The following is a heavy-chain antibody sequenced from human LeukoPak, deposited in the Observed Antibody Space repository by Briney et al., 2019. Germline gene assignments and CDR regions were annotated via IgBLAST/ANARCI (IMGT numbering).Heavy chain of an antibody. D-gene: IGHD3-3*01. J-gene: IGHJ3*02. CDR3: TRHYDFWSGYRGDAFDI. V-gene: IGHV3-49*03. Sequence: GGSLRLSCTASGFTFGDYAMSWFRQAPGKGREWVGFIRSKAYGGTTEYAASVKGRFTISRDDSKSIAYLQMNSLKTEDTAVYYCTRHYDFWSGYRGDAFDIWGQGTMVTVSS. CDR2: IRSKAYGGTT. CDR1: GFTFGDYA.